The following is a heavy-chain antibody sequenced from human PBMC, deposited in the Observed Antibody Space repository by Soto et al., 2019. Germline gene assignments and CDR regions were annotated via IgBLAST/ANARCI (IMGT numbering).Heavy chain of an antibody. CDR1: GFTFSSYS. CDR2: ISSSSSYI. J-gene: IGHJ4*02. V-gene: IGHV3-21*01. Sequence: EVQLVESGGGLVKPGGSLRLSCAASGFTFSSYSMNWVRQAPGKGLEWVSSISSSSSYIYYADSVKGRFTISRDNAKNSLYLQMNSLRAEDTAVYYCARGDYVAVTPRDYWGQGTLVTVSS. CDR3: ARGDYVAVTPRDY. D-gene: IGHD4-17*01.